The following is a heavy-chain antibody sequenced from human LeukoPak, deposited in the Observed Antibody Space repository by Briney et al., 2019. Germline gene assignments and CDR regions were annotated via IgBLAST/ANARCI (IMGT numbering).Heavy chain of an antibody. CDR2: ISPNSGAT. J-gene: IGHJ4*02. D-gene: IGHD6-6*01. Sequence: GASVKVSCKASGYTFTGYYMHWVRQAPGQGLEWMGWISPNSGATNYAQNFQARVTMTGDTSISTAYMELSSLRSDDTAVYYCARLGGGSSSSNFDFWGQGTLVTVSS. CDR1: GYTFTGYY. V-gene: IGHV1-2*02. CDR3: ARLGGGSSSSNFDF.